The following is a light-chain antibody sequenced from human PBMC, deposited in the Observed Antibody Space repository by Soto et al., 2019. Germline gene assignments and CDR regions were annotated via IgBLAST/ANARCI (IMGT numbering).Light chain of an antibody. CDR2: GAS. Sequence: EIVLTQSPGTLSLSPGERATLSCRASQSVSSSYLAWYQQKPGQAPRLLIYGASSRATGIPDRFSGSGSGTDFTLTISRREPEDVAVYYCQQHDSSPWTFGQGTKVEIK. V-gene: IGKV3-20*01. J-gene: IGKJ1*01. CDR1: QSVSSSY. CDR3: QQHDSSPWT.